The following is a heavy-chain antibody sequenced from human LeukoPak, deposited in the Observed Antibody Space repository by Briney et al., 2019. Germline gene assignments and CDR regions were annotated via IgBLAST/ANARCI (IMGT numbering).Heavy chain of an antibody. Sequence: SQTLSLTCAISGDSVSSNSAAWNWIRQSPSRGLEWLGRTYYRSKWYNDYAVSVKSRITINPDTSKNQFSLQLNSVTPEDTAVYYCAKDTLWGVVINYYYYMDVWGKGTTVTVSS. CDR2: TYYRSKWYN. CDR1: GDSVSSNSAA. V-gene: IGHV6-1*01. J-gene: IGHJ6*03. D-gene: IGHD3-22*01. CDR3: AKDTLWGVVINYYYYMDV.